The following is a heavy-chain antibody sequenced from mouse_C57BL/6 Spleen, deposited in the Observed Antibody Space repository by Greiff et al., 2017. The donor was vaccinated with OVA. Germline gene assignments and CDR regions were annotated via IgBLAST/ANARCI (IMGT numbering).Heavy chain of an antibody. D-gene: IGHD1-1*01. CDR2: ISYDGSN. V-gene: IGHV3-6*01. Sequence: EVKLLESGPGLVKPSQSLSLTCSVTGYSITSGYYWHWIRQFPGNKLEWMGYISYDGSNNYNPSLKNRISITRDTSKNQFFLKLNSVTTEDTATYYCARAPGSSSYAMDYWGQGTSVTVSS. J-gene: IGHJ4*01. CDR3: ARAPGSSSYAMDY. CDR1: GYSITSGYY.